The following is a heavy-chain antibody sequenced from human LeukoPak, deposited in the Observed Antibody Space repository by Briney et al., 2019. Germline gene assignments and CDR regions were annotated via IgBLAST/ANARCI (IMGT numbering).Heavy chain of an antibody. J-gene: IGHJ6*03. CDR2: IFYSGST. D-gene: IGHD3-16*01. CDR3: ARVKDPGGYYYYYYMDI. Sequence: SETLSLTCTVSGVSISSRSYYWGWIRQPPGKGLEWVGNIFYSGSTYYNPSLKSRVTISVDTSKNQFSLKLSSVTAADTAVYYCARVKDPGGYYYYYYMDIWGKGNTVTVSS. CDR1: GVSISSRSYY. V-gene: IGHV4-39*01.